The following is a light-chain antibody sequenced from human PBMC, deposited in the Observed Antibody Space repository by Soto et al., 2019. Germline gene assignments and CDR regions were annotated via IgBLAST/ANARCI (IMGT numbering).Light chain of an antibody. CDR2: GSS. CDR1: QSINSRY. CDR3: QQFGSSPGFT. Sequence: EIVLTQSPGTLSLSPGERATLSCRASQSINSRYLAWYQQKPGQAPRLLIYGSSSRATGSPHRFSGSGSGTDFTLSSSRLEPEDFAVYYCQQFGSSPGFTFGPGTKVDIK. V-gene: IGKV3-20*01. J-gene: IGKJ3*01.